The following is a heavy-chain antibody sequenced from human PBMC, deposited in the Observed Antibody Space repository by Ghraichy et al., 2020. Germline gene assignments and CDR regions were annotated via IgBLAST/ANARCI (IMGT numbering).Heavy chain of an antibody. D-gene: IGHD3-3*01. V-gene: IGHV3-30*04. J-gene: IGHJ4*02. CDR1: GFTFSSYA. Sequence: LSLTCAASGFTFSSYAMHWVRQAPGKGLEWVAVISYDGSNKYYADSVKGRFTISRDNSKNTLYLQMNSLRAEDTAVYYCARPLRFLEWFSMGGYWGQGTLVTVSS. CDR2: ISYDGSNK. CDR3: ARPLRFLEWFSMGGY.